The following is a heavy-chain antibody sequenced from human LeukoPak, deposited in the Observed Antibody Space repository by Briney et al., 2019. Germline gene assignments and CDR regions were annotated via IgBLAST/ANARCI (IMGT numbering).Heavy chain of an antibody. D-gene: IGHD2-21*02. CDR3: ARNMTAISRLDVFDI. J-gene: IGHJ3*02. CDR1: GGSMSSSGQY. CDR2: IYYSGIT. Sequence: PSETLSLICTVSGGSMSSSGQYWGWIRQSPVKGLEWNVSIYYSGITYYNPSLKRRVTISVDTSKNQFSLELTSVTAADAAIYYCARNMTAISRLDVFDIWGPGTMVTVS. V-gene: IGHV4-39*01.